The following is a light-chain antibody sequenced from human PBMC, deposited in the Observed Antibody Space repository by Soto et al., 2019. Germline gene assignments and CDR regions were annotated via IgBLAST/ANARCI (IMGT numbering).Light chain of an antibody. J-gene: IGKJ2*01. CDR3: QQYDDSVRHI. CDR2: ATS. Sequence: EIVLTQSPGTLSLSPGERATLSCRASQSLNTMYSAWYQKKPGQAPRLLIYATSTRATGTADRFSGSGSGTDFTRTITRLEPEDYAVYYCQQYDDSVRHIFGQGTNLEVK. V-gene: IGKV3-20*01. CDR1: QSLNTMY.